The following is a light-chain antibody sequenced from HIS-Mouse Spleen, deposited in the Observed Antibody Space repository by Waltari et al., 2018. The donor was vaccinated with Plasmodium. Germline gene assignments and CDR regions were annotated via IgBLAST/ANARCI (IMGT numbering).Light chain of an antibody. CDR1: QSVLYSSNNKNY. Sequence: DIVMTQSPDSLAVSLGEKAPINCKSSQSVLYSSNNKNYLAWYQQKPGQPPKLRIYWASTRESGVPDRFSGSGSGTDFTLTISSLQAEDVAVYYCQQYYSTPLTFGGGTKVEIK. V-gene: IGKV4-1*01. J-gene: IGKJ4*01. CDR2: WAS. CDR3: QQYYSTPLT.